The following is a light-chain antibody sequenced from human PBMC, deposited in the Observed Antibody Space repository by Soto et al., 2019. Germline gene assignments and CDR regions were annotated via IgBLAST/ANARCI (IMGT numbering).Light chain of an antibody. Sequence: DIVMTQSPDSLAVSLGERATINCKSSQSILYSSSNKNYLAWYQQKPGQPPKLLIYWASTRESGVPDRFSGSGSGTDFTLTISSLQAEDVASYYCQQYYSTPLNFGGGTKVEIK. V-gene: IGKV4-1*01. CDR1: QSILYSSSNKNY. CDR2: WAS. CDR3: QQYYSTPLN. J-gene: IGKJ4*01.